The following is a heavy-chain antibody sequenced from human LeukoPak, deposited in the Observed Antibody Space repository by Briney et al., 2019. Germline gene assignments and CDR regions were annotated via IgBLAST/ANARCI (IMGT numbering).Heavy chain of an antibody. D-gene: IGHD6-19*01. CDR3: ARGRTIAVAGTPTFTRFDY. V-gene: IGHV1-2*06. Sequence: ASVKVSCKASGYTFTGYYMHWVRQAPGQGLEWMGRINPNSGGTNYAQKFQGRVTMTRDTSISTAYMELRSLRSDDTAVYYCARGRTIAVAGTPTFTRFDYWGQGTLVTVSS. J-gene: IGHJ4*02. CDR2: INPNSGGT. CDR1: GYTFTGYY.